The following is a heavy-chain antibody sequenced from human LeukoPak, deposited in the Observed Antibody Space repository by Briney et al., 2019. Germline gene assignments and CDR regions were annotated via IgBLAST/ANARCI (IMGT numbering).Heavy chain of an antibody. D-gene: IGHD4-23*01. CDR3: ARAASTVTHQGDY. V-gene: IGHV1-46*01. Sequence: VASVKVSCKASGYTFTSYYIHWVRQAPGQGLEWMGIINPSGGSTSYAQKFQGRVTMTRDTSTSTVCMELSSLRSEDTAVYYCARAASTVTHQGDYWGQGTLVTVSS. CDR2: INPSGGST. CDR1: GYTFTSYY. J-gene: IGHJ4*02.